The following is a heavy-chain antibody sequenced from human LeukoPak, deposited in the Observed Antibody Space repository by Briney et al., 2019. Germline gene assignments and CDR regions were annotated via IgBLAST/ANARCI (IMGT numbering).Heavy chain of an antibody. V-gene: IGHV3-21*01. D-gene: IGHD6-13*01. J-gene: IGHJ6*02. CDR3: ARSTDSSKGYYYYGMDV. CDR1: GFTFSSYS. CDR2: ISSSSSYI. Sequence: GGSLRLSCAASGFTFSSYSMNWVRQAPGKGLEWVSSISSSSSYIYYADSVKGRFTISRDNAKNSLYLQMNSLRAEDTAVYYYARSTDSSKGYYYYGMDVWGQGTTVTVSS.